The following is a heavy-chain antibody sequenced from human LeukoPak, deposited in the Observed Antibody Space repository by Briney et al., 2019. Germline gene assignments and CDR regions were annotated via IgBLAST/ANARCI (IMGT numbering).Heavy chain of an antibody. CDR2: ISTNSKVT. CDR1: GFRFSSYD. V-gene: IGHV3-23*01. Sequence: GGSLRLSCAASGFRFSSYDMDWVRQAQGKGLEWVSVISTNSKVTYYADSVKGRFTISRDNSKNTLYLQMNSLRAEDTALYYCARQISAAGTDYWGQGTLVTVSS. CDR3: ARQISAAGTDY. D-gene: IGHD6-13*01. J-gene: IGHJ4*02.